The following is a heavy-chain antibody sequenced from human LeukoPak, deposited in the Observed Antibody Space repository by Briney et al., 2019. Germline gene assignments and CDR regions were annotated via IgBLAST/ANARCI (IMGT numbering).Heavy chain of an antibody. CDR1: GFSFSNSA. J-gene: IGHJ4*02. V-gene: IGHV3-23*01. D-gene: IGHD3-3*01. Sequence: GGSLRLSCAASGFSFSNSAMKSVRQAPGKGLGWVSCISGSADTTYYADSVRGRLSITRDNSKNTLYLQMNRVRDDDTDVYYCAKTQGYYDGWGQGALVTVSS. CDR3: AKTQGYYDG. CDR2: ISGSADTT.